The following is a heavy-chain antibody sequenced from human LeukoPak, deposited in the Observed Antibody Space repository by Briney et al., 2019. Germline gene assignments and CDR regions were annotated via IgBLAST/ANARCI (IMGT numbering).Heavy chain of an antibody. Sequence: GGSLRLSCAASGFTVSSNYMSWVRQAPGKGLEWVSVIYSGGSTYYADSVKGRFTISRDNSKNTLYLQMNSLRAEDTAVYYCARGGGDYWGNDAFDIWGQGTMVTVSS. J-gene: IGHJ3*02. V-gene: IGHV3-53*05. CDR1: GFTVSSNY. D-gene: IGHD3-16*01. CDR3: ARGGGDYWGNDAFDI. CDR2: IYSGGST.